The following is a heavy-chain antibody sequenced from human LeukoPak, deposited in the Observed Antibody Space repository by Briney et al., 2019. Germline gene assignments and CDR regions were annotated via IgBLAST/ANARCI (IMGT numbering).Heavy chain of an antibody. Sequence: SETLSLTCTVSGGSISSSSYYWGWIRQPPGKGLEWIGSIYYSGSTYYNPSLKSRVTISVDTSKNQFSLKLSSVTAADTAVYYCARVTSVGYCSSTSCYRFRWFDPWGQGTLVTVSS. V-gene: IGHV4-39*07. J-gene: IGHJ5*02. CDR1: GGSISSSSYY. D-gene: IGHD2-2*01. CDR2: IYYSGST. CDR3: ARVTSVGYCSSTSCYRFRWFDP.